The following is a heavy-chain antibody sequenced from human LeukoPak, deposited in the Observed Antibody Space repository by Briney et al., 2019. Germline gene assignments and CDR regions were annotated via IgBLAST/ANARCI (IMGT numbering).Heavy chain of an antibody. Sequence: PSETLSLTCAVYGGSFSGYYWSWIRQPPGKGLEWIGEINHSGSTNYNPSLRSRVTISVDTSKNQFSLKLSSVTAADTAVYYCASANYYDSSGPPFDYWGQGTLVTVSS. V-gene: IGHV4-34*01. CDR3: ASANYYDSSGPPFDY. D-gene: IGHD3-22*01. CDR1: GGSFSGYY. J-gene: IGHJ4*02. CDR2: INHSGST.